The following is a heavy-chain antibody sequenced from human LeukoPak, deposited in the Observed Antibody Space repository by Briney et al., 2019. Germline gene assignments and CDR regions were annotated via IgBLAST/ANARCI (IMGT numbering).Heavy chain of an antibody. V-gene: IGHV4-34*01. CDR1: GGSFSGYY. J-gene: IGHJ4*02. CDR3: ARGAMVRGIDY. D-gene: IGHD3-10*01. CDR2: INHSGST. Sequence: SETLSLTCAVYGGSFSGYYWSWIRQPPGKGLEWIGEINHSGSTNYNPSLKSRVTISVDTSKNQFSLKLSSVTAADTAVYYCARGAMVRGIDYWGQGTLVTVSS.